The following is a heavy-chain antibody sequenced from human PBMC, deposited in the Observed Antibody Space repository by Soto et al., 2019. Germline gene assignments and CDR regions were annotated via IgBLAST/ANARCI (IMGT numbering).Heavy chain of an antibody. Sequence: GGSLRLSCAASGFTFSSYAMHWVRQAPGKGLEWVAVISYDGSNKYYADSVKGRFTISRDNSKNTRYLQMNSLRAEDTAVYYCARDKESTGSWFGELLYYFDYWGQGTLVTVSS. D-gene: IGHD3-10*01. V-gene: IGHV3-30-3*01. J-gene: IGHJ4*02. CDR2: ISYDGSNK. CDR3: ARDKESTGSWFGELLYYFDY. CDR1: GFTFSSYA.